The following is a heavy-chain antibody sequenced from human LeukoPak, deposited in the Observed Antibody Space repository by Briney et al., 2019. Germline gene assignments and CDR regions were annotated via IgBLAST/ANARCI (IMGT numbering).Heavy chain of an antibody. CDR3: ARQIGDCTNGVCPFDY. J-gene: IGHJ4*02. D-gene: IGHD2-8*01. V-gene: IGHV4-39*01. Sequence: SETLSLACTVSGGSIGSSSYYWGWIRQPPGKGLEWIGSIYYSGSTYYNPSLKSRVTISVDTSKNQFSLKLSSVTAADTAVYYCARQIGDCTNGVCPFDYWGQGTLVTVSS. CDR2: IYYSGST. CDR1: GGSIGSSSYY.